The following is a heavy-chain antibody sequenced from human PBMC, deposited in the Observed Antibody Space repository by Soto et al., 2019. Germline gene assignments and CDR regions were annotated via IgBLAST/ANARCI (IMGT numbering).Heavy chain of an antibody. V-gene: IGHV4-4*02. D-gene: IGHD2-15*01. J-gene: IGHJ6*02. Sequence: PSETLSLTCAVSGGSVESSSCWSWVRQAPGKGLKWIGEIYHSGTFNYNPSLASRVSVSVDKSTNQFSLNLNSVTAADTAVYYCVRSVPAATWAYNGMDVWGQGTTVTVSS. CDR1: GGSVESSSC. CDR2: IYHSGTF. CDR3: VRSVPAATWAYNGMDV.